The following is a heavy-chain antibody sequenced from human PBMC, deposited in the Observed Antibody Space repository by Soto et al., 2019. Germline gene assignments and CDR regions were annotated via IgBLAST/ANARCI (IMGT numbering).Heavy chain of an antibody. V-gene: IGHV1-24*01. CDR3: ATNFAFEWLLLW. CDR2: FDPEDGET. Sequence: ASVKVSCKVSGYTLTELSMHWVRQAPGKGLEWMGGFDPEDGETIYAQKFQGRVTMTEDTSTDTAYMELSSLRSEDTAVYYCATNFAFEWLLLWWGQGTLVTVSS. J-gene: IGHJ4*02. D-gene: IGHD3-22*01. CDR1: GYTLTELS.